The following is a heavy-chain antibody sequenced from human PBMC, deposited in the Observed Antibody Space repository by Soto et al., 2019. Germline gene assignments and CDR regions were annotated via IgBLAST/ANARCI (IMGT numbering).Heavy chain of an antibody. J-gene: IGHJ4*02. V-gene: IGHV1-8*01. CDR1: GYTFTDYD. D-gene: IGHD2-21*02. Sequence: QVQVVQSRAEVKKPGASVKVSCKTSGYTFTDYDINWVRQAPGQGLEWMGWVSPDNGNAGYAQHXXGXXTLTSETSISTAYMELSSLTSKDTAVYYCEVTTGYWGQGTMVTVSS. CDR2: VSPDNGNA. CDR3: EVTTGY.